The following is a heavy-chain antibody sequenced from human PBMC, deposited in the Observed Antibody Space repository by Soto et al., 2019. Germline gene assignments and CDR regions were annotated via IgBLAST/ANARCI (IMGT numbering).Heavy chain of an antibody. CDR1: GYTFSNYG. Sequence: QVHLVQSGGEVKKPGASVKISCQTSGYTFSNYGITWVRQAPGQGLEWVGWVNGDSGNTNYAQNMEGRVTMTTDAYTVTDDMELRNLRSDDTATYYCARGTGLNDGSDLWGQGTVVSVSS. CDR3: ARGTGLNDGSDL. V-gene: IGHV1-18*01. CDR2: VNGDSGNT. J-gene: IGHJ3*01.